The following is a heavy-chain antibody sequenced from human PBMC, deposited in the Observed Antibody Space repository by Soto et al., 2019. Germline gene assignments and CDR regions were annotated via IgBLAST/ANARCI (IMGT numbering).Heavy chain of an antibody. CDR2: IWYVGSNK. Sequence: PGGSLRLSCAASGFTFSSYGMHWVRQAPGRGLEWVVVIWYVGSNKYYAVFVKGRFSISRDYSKNTLYLQMNSFRAEDTAVYYCARDIYGDLDYWGQGTLVTVSS. V-gene: IGHV3-33*01. D-gene: IGHD4-17*01. CDR1: GFTFSSYG. CDR3: ARDIYGDLDY. J-gene: IGHJ4*02.